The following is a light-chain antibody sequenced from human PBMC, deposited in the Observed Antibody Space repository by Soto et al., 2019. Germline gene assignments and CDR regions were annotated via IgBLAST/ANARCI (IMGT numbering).Light chain of an antibody. Sequence: LTQPASVSGSPGQSITISCTGTSSDVGGYNYVSWYQQHPGKAPKPMIYEVTNRPSGVSDRFSGSKSGNTASLTISGLQAEDEANYYCISYTSSPTCVCGAGTKVT. CDR2: EVT. V-gene: IGLV2-14*01. J-gene: IGLJ1*01. CDR3: ISYTSSPTCV. CDR1: SSDVGGYNY.